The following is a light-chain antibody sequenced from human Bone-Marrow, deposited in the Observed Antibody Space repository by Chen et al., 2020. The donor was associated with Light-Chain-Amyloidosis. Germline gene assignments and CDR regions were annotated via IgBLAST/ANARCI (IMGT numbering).Light chain of an antibody. CDR1: NIGSTS. CDR3: QVWDRSSDRPV. J-gene: IGLJ3*02. Sequence: SYVLTQPSSVSVAPGQTATIACGGNNIGSTSVHWYQQTPGQAPLLGVYDDSDRPSGIPERVSGSNSGNTATLTISRVEAGDEADYYCQVWDRSSDRPVFGGGTRLTGL. V-gene: IGLV3-21*02. CDR2: DDS.